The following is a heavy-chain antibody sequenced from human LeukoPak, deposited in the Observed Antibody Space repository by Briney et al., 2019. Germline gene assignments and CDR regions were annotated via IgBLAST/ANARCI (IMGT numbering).Heavy chain of an antibody. CDR1: GYTFTGYY. V-gene: IGHV1-2*02. D-gene: IGHD3-10*01. CDR3: ARRWADRVVRGEDDYYYMDV. CDR2: INPNSGGT. Sequence: ASVKVSCKASGYTFTGYYMHWVRQAPGQGLEWMGWINPNSGGTNYAQKLQGRVTMTTDTSTSTAYMELRSLRSDDTAVYYCARRWADRVVRGEDDYYYMDVWGKGTTVIISS. J-gene: IGHJ6*03.